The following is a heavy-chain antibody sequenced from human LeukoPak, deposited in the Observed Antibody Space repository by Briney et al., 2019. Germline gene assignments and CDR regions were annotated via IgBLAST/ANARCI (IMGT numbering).Heavy chain of an antibody. D-gene: IGHD3-9*01. CDR2: IYYSGST. V-gene: IGHV4-34*01. CDR1: GGSFSGYY. Sequence: SETLSLTCAVYGGSFSGYYWSWIRQPPGKGLEWIGSIYYSGSTYYNPSLKSRVTISVDTSKNQFSLKLSSVTAADTAVYYCARDKLTGYYTDYWGQGTLVTVSS. CDR3: ARDKLTGYYTDY. J-gene: IGHJ4*02.